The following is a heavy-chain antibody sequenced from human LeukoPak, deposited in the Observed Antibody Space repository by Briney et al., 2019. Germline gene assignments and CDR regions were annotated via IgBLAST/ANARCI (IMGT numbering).Heavy chain of an antibody. Sequence: PGGSLRLSCATSGFTFSSYAMTWVRQAPGKGLEWVSTVSGSGGSTSYADSAKGRFTITRDNSKNTLYLQMNSLRPEDAAIYFCAKDAHVLSFLEWLLDPQRYFDYWGQGTRVTVSS. V-gene: IGHV3-23*01. CDR3: AKDAHVLSFLEWLLDPQRYFDY. CDR1: GFTFSSYA. D-gene: IGHD3-3*02. CDR2: VSGSGGST. J-gene: IGHJ4*02.